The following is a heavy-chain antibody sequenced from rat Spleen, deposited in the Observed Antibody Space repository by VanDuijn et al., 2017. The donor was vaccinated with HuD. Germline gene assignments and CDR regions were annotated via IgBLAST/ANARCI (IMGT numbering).Heavy chain of an antibody. V-gene: IGHV2-32*01. CDR2: IWGDGST. CDR3: ARGGIAAISTSFAY. CDR1: GFSLTSYH. D-gene: IGHD1-2*01. J-gene: IGHJ3*01. Sequence: QVQLKESGPGLVQPSQTLSLTCTVSGFSLTSYHVSWVRQPPGKGLEWMGVIWGDGSTAYNSALKSRLSISRDTSKSQVYLKMNSLQTEDTATYYCARGGIAAISTSFAYWGQGTLVTVSS.